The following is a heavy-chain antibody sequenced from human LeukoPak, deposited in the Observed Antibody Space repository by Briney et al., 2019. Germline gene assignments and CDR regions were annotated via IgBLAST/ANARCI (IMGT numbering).Heavy chain of an antibody. J-gene: IGHJ4*02. V-gene: IGHV1-46*01. Sequence: ASVKVSCKASGYTFTSYDINWVRQATGQGLEWMGIINPSGGSTSYAQKFQGRVTMTRDTSTSTVYMELSSLRSEDTAVYYCARNCGSTPREYYFDYWGQGTLVTVSS. CDR2: INPSGGST. CDR3: ARNCGSTPREYYFDY. CDR1: GYTFTSYD. D-gene: IGHD7-27*01.